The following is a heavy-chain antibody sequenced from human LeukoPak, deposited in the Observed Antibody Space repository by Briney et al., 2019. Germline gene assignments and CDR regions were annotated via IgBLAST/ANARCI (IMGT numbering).Heavy chain of an antibody. Sequence: GASVKVSCKASGYSFTAYYIHWVRQAPGQGLERMGWINPNTGDPNYAQKFQGRVTMTRDTSISTVYMELSRLTSDDTAVYYCAKDKDWGQGTLVTVSS. V-gene: IGHV1-2*02. CDR2: INPNTGDP. CDR3: AKDKD. CDR1: GYSFTAYY. J-gene: IGHJ4*02.